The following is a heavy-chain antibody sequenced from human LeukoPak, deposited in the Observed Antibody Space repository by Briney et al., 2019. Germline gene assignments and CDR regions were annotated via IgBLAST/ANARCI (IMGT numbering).Heavy chain of an antibody. J-gene: IGHJ4*02. CDR1: GFTFSSYG. CDR2: IWYDGSNK. V-gene: IGHV3-33*03. CDR3: ANNRASLDY. Sequence: GGSLRLSCAASGFTFSSYGMHWVRQAPGKGLEWVAVIWYDGSNKYYADSVKGRFTISRDNAKNSLYLQMNSLRAEDTAVYYCANNRASLDYWGQGTLVTVSS. D-gene: IGHD2/OR15-2a*01.